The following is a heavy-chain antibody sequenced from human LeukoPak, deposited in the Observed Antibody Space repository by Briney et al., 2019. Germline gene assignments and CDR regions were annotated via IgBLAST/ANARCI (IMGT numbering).Heavy chain of an antibody. CDR1: NYSIVSGYY. CDR3: ARDLSYYYDSSGYYQDY. D-gene: IGHD3-22*01. J-gene: IGHJ4*02. Sequence: SETLSLTCSVSNYSIVSGYYWGWIRQPPGKGLEWIGSIYYSGSTYYNPSLKSRVTISVDTSKNQFSLKLSSVTAADTAVYYCARDLSYYYDSSGYYQDYWGQGTLVTVSS. V-gene: IGHV4-38-2*02. CDR2: IYYSGST.